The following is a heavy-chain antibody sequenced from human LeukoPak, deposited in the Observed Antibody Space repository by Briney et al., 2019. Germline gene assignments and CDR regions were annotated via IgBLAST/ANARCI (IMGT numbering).Heavy chain of an antibody. V-gene: IGHV3-64*01. J-gene: IGHJ3*02. CDR2: ISSNGGST. CDR3: ARSSPVTAKAFDI. D-gene: IGHD2-21*02. Sequence: GSLRLSFAASGFTFSSYAMHWVRQAPGKGLEYVSAISSNGGSTYYANSVKGRFTISRDNSKNTLYLQMGSLRAEDMAVYYCARSSPVTAKAFDIWGQGTMVTVSS. CDR1: GFTFSSYA.